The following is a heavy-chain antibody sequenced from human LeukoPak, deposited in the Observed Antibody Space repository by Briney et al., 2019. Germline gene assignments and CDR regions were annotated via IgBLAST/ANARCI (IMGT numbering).Heavy chain of an antibody. D-gene: IGHD6-19*01. CDR2: IYYSGST. CDR1: GGSISSSSYY. Sequence: SENLSLTCTVSGGSISSSSYYWGWIRQPPGKGLEWIGSIYYSGSTYYNPSLKSRVTISVDTSKNQFSLKLSSVTAADTAVYYCAGASTYSSGWSSFDYWGQGALVTVSS. V-gene: IGHV4-39*01. J-gene: IGHJ4*02. CDR3: AGASTYSSGWSSFDY.